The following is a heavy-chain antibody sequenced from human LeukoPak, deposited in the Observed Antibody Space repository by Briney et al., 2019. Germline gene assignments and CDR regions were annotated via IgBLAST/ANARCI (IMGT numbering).Heavy chain of an antibody. CDR2: ISGSGGST. J-gene: IGHJ4*02. Sequence: GRSLRLSCAASGFTLSSYAMHWVRQAPGKGLEWASAISGSGGSTYYADSVKGRFTISRDNSKNTLYLQMNSLRAEDTAVYYCASAWSVDYWGQGTLVTVSS. V-gene: IGHV3-23*01. D-gene: IGHD1-1*01. CDR1: GFTLSSYA. CDR3: ASAWSVDY.